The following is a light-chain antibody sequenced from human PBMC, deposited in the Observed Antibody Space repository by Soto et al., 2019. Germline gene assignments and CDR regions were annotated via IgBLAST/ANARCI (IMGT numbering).Light chain of an antibody. J-gene: IGKJ4*01. CDR1: QDISNY. Sequence: DIQMTQSPSSLSASVGDRVTITCQASQDISNYLNWCQQKPGKAPKILIYDVSVLEAGVPSRFSGGGSGTHFTLTISSLQAEDAATYYCQQFDNLPLTFGGGTKVEIK. V-gene: IGKV1-33*01. CDR2: DVS. CDR3: QQFDNLPLT.